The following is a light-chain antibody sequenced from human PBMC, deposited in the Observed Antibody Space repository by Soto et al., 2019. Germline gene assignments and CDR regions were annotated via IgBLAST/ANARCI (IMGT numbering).Light chain of an antibody. V-gene: IGKV3-20*01. CDR1: QSLRSD. Sequence: EIVMTQSPATLSVSPGERATLSCRASQSLRSDLAWYQQKPGQAPRLLIYGASSRATGIPDRFSGSGSGTNFTLTISRLEPEDFAVYYCQQYGSSPPLTFGGGTKVEIK. CDR2: GAS. CDR3: QQYGSSPPLT. J-gene: IGKJ4*01.